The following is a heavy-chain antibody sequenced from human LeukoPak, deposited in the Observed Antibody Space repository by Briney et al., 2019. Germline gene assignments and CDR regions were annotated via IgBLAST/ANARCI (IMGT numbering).Heavy chain of an antibody. CDR2: ISSSGSTI. D-gene: IGHD4-23*01. CDR1: GFPFSSYE. V-gene: IGHV3-48*03. J-gene: IGHJ4*02. Sequence: GSLSLSCAATGFPFSSYEMNWVRQAPGKGLEWVSYISSSGSTIYYADSVKGRFTISRDNAKNSLYLQMNSLRAEDTAVYYCARVTGDYGGNSADYWGQGTLVTISS. CDR3: ARVTGDYGGNSADY.